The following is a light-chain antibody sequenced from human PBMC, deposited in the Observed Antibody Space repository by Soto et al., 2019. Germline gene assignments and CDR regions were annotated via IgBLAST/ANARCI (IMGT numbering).Light chain of an antibody. CDR2: AAS. V-gene: IGKV1-12*01. CDR1: HGISSW. J-gene: IGKJ4*01. Sequence: DIQMNQSPSSVSASVGVRVTITCRARHGISSWLACYQQTPGKAPKLLMYAASRLQSGVPSRFSGSGSGTDFTLTISSLQPEDFATYYCEQANSFPRTFGVGTTVEIK. CDR3: EQANSFPRT.